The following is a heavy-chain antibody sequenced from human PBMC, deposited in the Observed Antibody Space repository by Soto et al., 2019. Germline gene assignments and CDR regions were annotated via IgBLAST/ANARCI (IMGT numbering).Heavy chain of an antibody. CDR1: GYSITSGHY. CDR2: IHHSGST. J-gene: IGHJ6*02. CDR3: GRRIEMTKRKTGRDV. Sequence: PSETLSLTCDVSGYSITSGHYWGWIRQPPGKGLEWIGIIHHSGSTYYNPSLKSRVTISIDTSRKQFSLKLTSVTAADTAVYYCGRRIEMTKRKTGRDVGGQGTTAPV. V-gene: IGHV4-38-2*01.